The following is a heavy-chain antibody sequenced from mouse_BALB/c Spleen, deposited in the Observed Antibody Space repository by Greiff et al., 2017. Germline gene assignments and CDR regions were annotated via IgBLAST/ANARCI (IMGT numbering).Heavy chain of an antibody. CDR1: GFTFSSYG. V-gene: IGHV5-6-3*01. D-gene: IGHD1-1*01. Sequence: DVMLVESGGGLVQPGGSLKLSCAASGFTFSSYGMSWVRQTPDKRLELVATINSNGGSTYYPDSVKGRFTISRDNAKNTLYLQMSSLKSEDTAMYYCAREGYGSSLAWFAYWGQGTLVTVSA. CDR2: INSNGGST. J-gene: IGHJ3*01. CDR3: AREGYGSSLAWFAY.